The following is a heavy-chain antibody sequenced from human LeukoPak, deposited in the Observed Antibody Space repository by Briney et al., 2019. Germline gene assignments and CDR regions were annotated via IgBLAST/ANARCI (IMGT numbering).Heavy chain of an antibody. CDR2: INHSGST. V-gene: IGHV4-34*01. CDR1: GGSFSGYY. CDR3: ARSRQLVRYYSYMDV. D-gene: IGHD6-6*01. J-gene: IGHJ6*03. Sequence: PSETLSLTCAVYGGSFSGYYWSWIRQPPGKGLEWIGEINHSGSTNYNPSLKSRVTISVDTSKNQFSLKLSSVTAADTAVYYCARSRQLVRYYSYMDVWGKGTTVTVSS.